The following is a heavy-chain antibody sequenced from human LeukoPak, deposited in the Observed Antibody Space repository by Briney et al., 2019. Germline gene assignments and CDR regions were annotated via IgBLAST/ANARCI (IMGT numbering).Heavy chain of an antibody. V-gene: IGHV3-7*03. CDR3: AKDSSGWAYYYYYYMDV. J-gene: IGHJ6*03. CDR1: GFIFSSYW. CDR2: IKQDGSEK. D-gene: IGHD6-19*01. Sequence: GGSLRLSCAASGFIFSSYWMSWVRQAPGKGLEWVANIKQDGSEKYYVDSVKGRFTISRDNAKNSLYLQMNSLRAEDTAVYYCAKDSSGWAYYYYYYMDVWGKGTTVTVSS.